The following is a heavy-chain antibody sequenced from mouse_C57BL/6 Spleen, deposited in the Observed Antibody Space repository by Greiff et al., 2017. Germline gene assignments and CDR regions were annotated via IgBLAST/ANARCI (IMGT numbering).Heavy chain of an antibody. CDR1: GYAFSSSW. CDR2: IYPGDGDT. J-gene: IGHJ2*01. Sequence: QVQLQQSGPELVKPGASVKISCKASGYAFSSSWMNWVKQRPGKGLEWIGRIYPGDGDTNYNGKFKGKATLTADKYSSTAYMQLSSLTSEDSAVYFCARSITTVVEWGPFDYWGQGTTLTVSS. V-gene: IGHV1-82*01. CDR3: ARSITTVVEWGPFDY. D-gene: IGHD1-1*01.